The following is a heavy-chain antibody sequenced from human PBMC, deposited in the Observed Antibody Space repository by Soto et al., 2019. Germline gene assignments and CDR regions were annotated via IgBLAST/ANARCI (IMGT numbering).Heavy chain of an antibody. CDR2: ISGSGSNT. CDR3: AKDLREAGTY. D-gene: IGHD6-19*01. CDR1: GFTFSSHA. J-gene: IGHJ4*02. V-gene: IGHV3-23*01. Sequence: PGGSLRLSCAASGFTFSSHAMSWVRQAPGKGLEWVSAISGSGSNTYYADSVKGRFTISRDNSKNTLYLQVDSLRAEDTAVYYCAKDLREAGTYWGQGTLVTVSS.